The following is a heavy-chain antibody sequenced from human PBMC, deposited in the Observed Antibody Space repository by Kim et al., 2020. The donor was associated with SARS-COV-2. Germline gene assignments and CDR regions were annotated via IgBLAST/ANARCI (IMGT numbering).Heavy chain of an antibody. Sequence: ASVKVSCKASGYTFIGYYMQWVRQAPGEGLEWMGRIKPKSGGTNYAQKFQGRVTMTRDTSISTAYMELSRLRSDDTAVSYCASELYYDFWSGSNRLDVWG. CDR3: ASELYYDFWSGSNRLDV. J-gene: IGHJ6*01. CDR1: GYTFIGYY. V-gene: IGHV1-2*06. CDR2: IKPKSGGT. D-gene: IGHD3-3*01.